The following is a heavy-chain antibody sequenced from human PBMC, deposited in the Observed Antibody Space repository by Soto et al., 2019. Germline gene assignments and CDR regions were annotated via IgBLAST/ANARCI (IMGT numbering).Heavy chain of an antibody. CDR1: GGTFSSYA. CDR3: ARGGTAMDPFDD. CDR2: IIPIFGTA. V-gene: IGHV1-69*13. D-gene: IGHD5-18*01. Sequence: GASVKVSCKASGGTFSSYAISWVRQAPGQGLEWMGGIIPIFGTANYAQKFQGRVTITADESTSTAYMELSSLRSEDTAVYYCARGGTAMDPFDDWGQGTLVTVSS. J-gene: IGHJ4*02.